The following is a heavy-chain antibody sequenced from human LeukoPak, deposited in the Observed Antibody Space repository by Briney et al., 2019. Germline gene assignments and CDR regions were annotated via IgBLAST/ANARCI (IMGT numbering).Heavy chain of an antibody. V-gene: IGHV4-59*12. CDR2: IYYSGST. Sequence: SETLSLTCTVSGGSISSYYWSWIRQPPGKGLQWIGSIYYSGSTYYNPSLKSRVTVSVDTSKNQFSLKLSSVTAADTAVYYCARDELSDAFDIWGQGTMVTVSS. CDR3: ARDELSDAFDI. CDR1: GGSISSYY. J-gene: IGHJ3*02. D-gene: IGHD1-1*01.